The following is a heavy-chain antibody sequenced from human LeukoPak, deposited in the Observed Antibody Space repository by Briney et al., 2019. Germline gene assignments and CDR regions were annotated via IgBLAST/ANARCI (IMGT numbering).Heavy chain of an antibody. Sequence: ASVKVSCKASGGTFISYAISWVRQAPGQGLEWMGWISAYNGNTNYVQKLQGRVTMTTDTSTSTAYMELRSLRSDDTAVYYCARDQYYYDSRGSLNIWGQGTMVTVSS. CDR2: ISAYNGNT. CDR1: GGTFISYA. D-gene: IGHD3-22*01. CDR3: ARDQYYYDSRGSLNI. V-gene: IGHV1-18*01. J-gene: IGHJ3*02.